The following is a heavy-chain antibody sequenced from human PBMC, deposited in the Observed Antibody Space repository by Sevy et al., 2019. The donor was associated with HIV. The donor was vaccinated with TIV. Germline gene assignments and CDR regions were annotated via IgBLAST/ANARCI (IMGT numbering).Heavy chain of an antibody. Sequence: GGSLRLSCAASGFTVSSNYMSWVRQAPGKGLEWVSVIYSDGNTYYADSVKGRFTISRDNSKNTLYLQMNSLRAEDTAVYYCARGWILEWSWYGMDVWGQGTTVTVSS. CDR1: GFTVSSNY. J-gene: IGHJ6*02. D-gene: IGHD3-3*01. V-gene: IGHV3-53*01. CDR2: IYSDGNT. CDR3: ARGWILEWSWYGMDV.